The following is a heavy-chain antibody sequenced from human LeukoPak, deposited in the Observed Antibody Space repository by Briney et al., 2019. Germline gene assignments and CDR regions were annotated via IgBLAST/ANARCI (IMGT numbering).Heavy chain of an antibody. CDR2: SVTSGST. J-gene: IGHJ5*02. V-gene: IGHV3-21*01. Sequence: RGSLRLSCAASGFTFSSYNLYWVRQAPGKGLEWVSSSVTSGSTYYADSVRGRFTISRDNAKNSLYLQMSSLSVEDTAVYYCATKMHGPFDHWGQGTLVTVSS. CDR1: GFTFSSYN. CDR3: ATKMHGPFDH.